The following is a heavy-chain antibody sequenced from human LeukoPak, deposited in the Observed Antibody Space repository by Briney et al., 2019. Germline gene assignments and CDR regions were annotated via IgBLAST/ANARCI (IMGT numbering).Heavy chain of an antibody. D-gene: IGHD6-19*01. J-gene: IGHJ4*02. CDR2: INHSGST. Sequence: SETLSLTCAVYGGSFSGYYWSWIRQPPGKGLEWIGEINHSGSTNYNPSLKSRVTISVDTSKNQCSLKLSSVTAADTAVYYCARGRGWFQKYFDYWGEGTLVTVSS. CDR3: ARGRGWFQKYFDY. V-gene: IGHV4-34*01. CDR1: GGSFSGYY.